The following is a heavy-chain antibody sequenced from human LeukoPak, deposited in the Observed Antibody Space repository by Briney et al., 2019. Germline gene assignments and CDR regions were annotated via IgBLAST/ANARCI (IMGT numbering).Heavy chain of an antibody. V-gene: IGHV5-51*01. CDR3: ARGPFGGYFDY. Sequence: GESLKISCKASGYRFTDLWIGWVRQMPEKGLEWMGIIYPGDSDTRYSPSFQGQATISADKSTNTAYLQWRSLKASDTAIYYCARGPFGGYFDYWGQGTPVTVSS. CDR2: IYPGDSDT. J-gene: IGHJ4*02. D-gene: IGHD3-22*01. CDR1: GYRFTDLW.